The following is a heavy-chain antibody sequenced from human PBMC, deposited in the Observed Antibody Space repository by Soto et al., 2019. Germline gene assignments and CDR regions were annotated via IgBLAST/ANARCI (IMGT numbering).Heavy chain of an antibody. D-gene: IGHD6-13*01. Sequence: PSETLFLTCTVSGGSMSSEGYHWSWIRHPTGKGLEWIGYIYHSGSTYYNPSLKSRATISVDSSHNQFSLKLSSVTAADTAVYYCARGVGSSWYPCEVSFDYWGQGTLV. CDR1: GGSMSSEGYH. CDR3: ARGVGSSWYPCEVSFDY. J-gene: IGHJ4*02. V-gene: IGHV4-30-2*01. CDR2: IYHSGST.